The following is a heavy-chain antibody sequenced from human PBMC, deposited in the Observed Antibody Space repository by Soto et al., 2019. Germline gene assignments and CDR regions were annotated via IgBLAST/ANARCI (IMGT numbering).Heavy chain of an antibody. J-gene: IGHJ4*02. CDR1: GFTYSSYG. CDR2: IWYDGSNK. CDR3: AKDYYYYDSSGYIDS. V-gene: IGHV3-33*06. D-gene: IGHD3-22*01. Sequence: GGSLRLSCAASGFTYSSYGMHWVRQAPGKGLEWVAVIWYDGSNKYYADSVKGRFTISRDNSKNTLYLQMNSLRAEDTAVYYCAKDYYYYDSSGYIDSWGQGTLVTVSS.